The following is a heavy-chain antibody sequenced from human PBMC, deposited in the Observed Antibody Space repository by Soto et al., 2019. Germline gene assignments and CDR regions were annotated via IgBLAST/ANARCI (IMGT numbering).Heavy chain of an antibody. CDR2: IFPSDSDT. CDR3: ARKDKSGYFNWFDP. V-gene: IGHV5-51*01. Sequence: ESLKISCRTSGYRFTSYWISWVLQMPGKGLEWMGIIFPSDSDTRYSPSFQGQVTISADRSTSTVFLQWASLKASDTAVYFCARKDKSGYFNWFDPWGQGTLVTVSS. D-gene: IGHD3-22*01. J-gene: IGHJ5*02. CDR1: GYRFTSYW.